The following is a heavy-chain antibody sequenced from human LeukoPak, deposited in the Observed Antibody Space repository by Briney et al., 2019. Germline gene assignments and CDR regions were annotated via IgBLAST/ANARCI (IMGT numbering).Heavy chain of an antibody. CDR3: AKGRYSSGLYYFDY. Sequence: PGGSLRLSCAASGFTFSSYGMSWVRQAPGKGLEWVSAISGSGGSTYYADSVKGRFTISRDNSKNTLYLQMNSLRAEDTAVYYCAKGRYSSGLYYFDYWGQGTLVTVSS. D-gene: IGHD6-19*01. J-gene: IGHJ4*02. CDR2: ISGSGGST. V-gene: IGHV3-23*01. CDR1: GFTFSSYG.